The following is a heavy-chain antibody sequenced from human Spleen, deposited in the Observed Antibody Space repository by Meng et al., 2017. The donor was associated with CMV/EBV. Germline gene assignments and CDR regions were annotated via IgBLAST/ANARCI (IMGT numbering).Heavy chain of an antibody. V-gene: IGHV4-34*01. Sequence: SETLSLTCAVYGGSLSGYYWSWIRQPPGKGLEWIGEINHGGSTNYNPSLKSRVTISVDTSKNQFSLKLSSVTAGDTAVYYCARGRMVSSWYLGLVDYYYGMDVWGQGTTVTVSS. J-gene: IGHJ6*02. CDR2: INHGGST. CDR1: GGSLSGYY. D-gene: IGHD6-13*01. CDR3: ARGRMVSSWYLGLVDYYYGMDV.